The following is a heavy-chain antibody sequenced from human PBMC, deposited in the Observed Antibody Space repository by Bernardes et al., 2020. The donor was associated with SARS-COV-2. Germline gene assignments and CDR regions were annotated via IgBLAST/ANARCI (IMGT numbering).Heavy chain of an antibody. Sequence: ASVKVSCKASGYTFTSYGISWVRQAPGQGLEWMGWISAYNGNTNYAQKLQGRVTMTTDTSTSTAYMELRSLRSDDTAVYYCARDSIVVVPAATGGGPRQFDYWGQGTLVTVSS. CDR3: ARDSIVVVPAATGGGPRQFDY. J-gene: IGHJ4*02. CDR1: GYTFTSYG. D-gene: IGHD2-2*01. V-gene: IGHV1-18*01. CDR2: ISAYNGNT.